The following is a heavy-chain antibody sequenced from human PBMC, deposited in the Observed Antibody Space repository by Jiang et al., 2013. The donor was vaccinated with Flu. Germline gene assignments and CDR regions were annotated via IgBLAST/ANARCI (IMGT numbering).Heavy chain of an antibody. V-gene: IGHV3-23*01. Sequence: SSISGGGSSTYSADSVMGRFTISRDKSKNTLFLQLNSLRVEDTAIYYCAKVALASPDSDFWSGYYWYFDLWGRGTLVTVSS. J-gene: IGHJ2*01. CDR2: ISGGGSST. D-gene: IGHD3-3*01. CDR3: AKVALASPDSDFWSGYYWYFDL.